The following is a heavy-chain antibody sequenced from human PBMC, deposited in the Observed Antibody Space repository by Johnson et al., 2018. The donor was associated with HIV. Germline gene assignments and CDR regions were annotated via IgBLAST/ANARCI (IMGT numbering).Heavy chain of an antibody. J-gene: IGHJ3*02. CDR2: IYSGGST. CDR3: ARDSSSWPGTDAFDI. Sequence: VQLVESGGGPIQPGGSLRLSCAASGFTVSSTYMSWVRQAPGKGLEWVSAIYSGGSTYYADSVKGRFTISRDNSKNTLYLQMNSLRAEDTAVYYCARDSSSWPGTDAFDIWGQGTMVTVSS. V-gene: IGHV3-53*01. CDR1: GFTVSSTY. D-gene: IGHD6-13*01.